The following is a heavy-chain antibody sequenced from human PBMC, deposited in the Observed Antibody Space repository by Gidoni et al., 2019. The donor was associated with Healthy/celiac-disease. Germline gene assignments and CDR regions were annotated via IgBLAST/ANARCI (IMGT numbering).Heavy chain of an antibody. V-gene: IGHV3-23*04. D-gene: IGHD3-10*01. CDR1: GFPFSSYA. J-gene: IGHJ4*02. CDR3: AKGSEWFGELSDNFDY. Sequence: EVQLVESGGGLVQPGGSLRLSCAASGFPFSSYAMSWVRQAPGKGLEWVSAISGSGGSTYYADSVKGRFTISRDNSKNTLYLQMNSLRAEDTAVYYCAKGSEWFGELSDNFDYWGQGTLVTVSS. CDR2: ISGSGGST.